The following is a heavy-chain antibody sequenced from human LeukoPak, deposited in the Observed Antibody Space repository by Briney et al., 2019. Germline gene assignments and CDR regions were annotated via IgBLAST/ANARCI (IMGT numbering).Heavy chain of an antibody. CDR3: ARPNITSYYDSRGYDAFDV. CDR2: IYPDNSDT. Sequence: GETLKISCQGSGYRFNAYCIACVRQLPGKGLEWMWIIYPDNSDTSYSPSFQGQVPISADKSVRTAYLQWSSLKASDTAMYYCARPNITSYYDSRGYDAFDVWGQGTMVTVSS. V-gene: IGHV5-51*01. J-gene: IGHJ3*01. CDR1: GYRFNAYC. D-gene: IGHD3-22*01.